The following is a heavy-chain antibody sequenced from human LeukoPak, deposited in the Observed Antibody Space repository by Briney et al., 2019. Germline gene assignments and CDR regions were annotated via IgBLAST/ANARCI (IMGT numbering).Heavy chain of an antibody. J-gene: IGHJ5*02. D-gene: IGHD2-21*02. CDR1: GYTFTRYY. CDR2: INPSGGNT. V-gene: IGHV1-46*01. Sequence: ASVKVSCKASGYTFTRYYLHWVRQAPGQGLEWMGIINPSGGNTSYAQKFQGRVTMTRDTSTSTVYMELSSLRSEDTAFYYCATDHSRANTAWWFDPWGQGTLVTVSS. CDR3: ATDHSRANTAWWFDP.